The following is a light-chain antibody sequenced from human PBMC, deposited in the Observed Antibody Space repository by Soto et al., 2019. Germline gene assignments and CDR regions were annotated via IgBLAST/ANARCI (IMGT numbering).Light chain of an antibody. V-gene: IGKV3-20*01. CDR2: AAS. Sequence: EIVLTQSPGTLSLSPGERATLSCRASQSASSNYSAWYQQKPGQAPRLLIYAASTRATGIPDRFSGSGSGTDFTLTISRLEPEDFAVYYCQQYGRSPPLIFGGGTKVEIK. CDR3: QQYGRSPPLI. J-gene: IGKJ4*01. CDR1: QSASSNY.